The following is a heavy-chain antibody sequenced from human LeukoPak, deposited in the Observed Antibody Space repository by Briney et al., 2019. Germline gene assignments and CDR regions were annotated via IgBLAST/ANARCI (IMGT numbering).Heavy chain of an antibody. CDR2: ISGDGGVT. V-gene: IGHV3-43*02. J-gene: IGHJ3*02. CDR1: GFTFDEYA. Sequence: PGGSLRLSCAAPGFTFDEYAMNWVRQAPGKGLEWVSLISGDGGVTYYADSVKGRFAISRDNSKNSVSLQMSSLRPEDTALYYCAKSVSPPHASDIWGQGTKVTVSS. CDR3: AKSVSPPHASDI. D-gene: IGHD5/OR15-5a*01.